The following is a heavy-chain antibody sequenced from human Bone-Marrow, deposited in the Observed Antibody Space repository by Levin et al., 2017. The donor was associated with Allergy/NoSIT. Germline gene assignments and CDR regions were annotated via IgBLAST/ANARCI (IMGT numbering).Heavy chain of an antibody. Sequence: RASVKVSCKASGYTLTDYYVHWMRQAPGQGLDWMGIINPTDGHTTYAQTFQGRVTMTRDTSTSTVYMELRTLRSEDTAVYFCTRARGYISPFDIWGQGTMVIVSS. CDR3: TRARGYISPFDI. CDR2: INPTDGHT. V-gene: IGHV1-46*03. J-gene: IGHJ3*02. D-gene: IGHD3-22*01. CDR1: GYTLTDYY.